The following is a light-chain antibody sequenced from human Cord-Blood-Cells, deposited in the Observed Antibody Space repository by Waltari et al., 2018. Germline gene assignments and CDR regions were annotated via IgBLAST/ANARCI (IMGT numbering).Light chain of an antibody. V-gene: IGKV3-11*01. CDR3: QQRSNWPRGYS. CDR1: QSVSSY. CDR2: DAS. J-gene: IGKJ2*03. Sequence: EIVLTQSPATLSLSPGERATLSCRASQSVSSYLAWYQQQPGQAPRLLIDDASNRATGIPARFSGSGSGTDFTLTISSLEPEDFAVYYCQQRSNWPRGYSFGQGTKLESK.